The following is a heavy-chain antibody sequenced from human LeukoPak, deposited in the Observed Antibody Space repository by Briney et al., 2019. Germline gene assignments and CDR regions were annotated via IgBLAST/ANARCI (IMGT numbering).Heavy chain of an antibody. CDR3: ASNYYDSSGYYWGAFDI. CDR1: GYTFTGYY. V-gene: IGHV1-2*02. D-gene: IGHD3-22*01. J-gene: IGHJ3*02. CDR2: INPNSGGT. Sequence: ASVKVSCKASGYTFTGYYMHWVRQAPGQGLEWMGWINPNSGGTNYAQKLQGRVTMTRDASISTAYMELSRLRSDDTAVYYCASNYYDSSGYYWGAFDIWGQGTMVTVSS.